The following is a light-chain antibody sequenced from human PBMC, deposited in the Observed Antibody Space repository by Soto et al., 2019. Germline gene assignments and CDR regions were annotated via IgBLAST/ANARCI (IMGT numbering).Light chain of an antibody. V-gene: IGKV1-5*03. Sequence: DIQMTQSPSTLSASVGDRVTITCRASQSITTWLAWYRQKPGKAPKLLIYKATNLQSGVPSRFSGSGSGTEFSLTISSLQPEDFAIYYCQQYNDYQYTFGQGTKLEIK. J-gene: IGKJ2*01. CDR2: KAT. CDR1: QSITTW. CDR3: QQYNDYQYT.